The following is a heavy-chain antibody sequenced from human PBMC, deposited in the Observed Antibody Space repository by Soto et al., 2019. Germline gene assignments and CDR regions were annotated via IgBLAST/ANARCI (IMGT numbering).Heavy chain of an antibody. J-gene: IGHJ4*02. CDR3: AKNQERELPRVIDF. V-gene: IGHV3-23*01. D-gene: IGHD1-7*01. CDR1: GFTFSNFV. Sequence: EVQLLESGGGLVQPGGSLRLSCAASGFTFSNFVMRWVRQTPGKGLEWVSTITETGGDTYYTDSVKGRFTVSRDNSKNTLYLQMSSLRAEDTALYYCAKNQERELPRVIDFWGQGTLVTVSS. CDR2: ITETGGDT.